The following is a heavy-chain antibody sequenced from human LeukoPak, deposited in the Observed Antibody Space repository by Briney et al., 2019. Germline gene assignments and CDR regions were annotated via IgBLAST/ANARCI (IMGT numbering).Heavy chain of an antibody. D-gene: IGHD3-9*01. V-gene: IGHV3-21*01. CDR2: ISSSSSYI. Sequence: GGSLRLSCAASGFTFSSYSMNWVRQAPGKGLECVSSISSSSSYIYYAGSVKGRFTISRDNAKNSLYLQMNSLRAEDTAVYYCARGAVLRYFDWLLSPLDYWGQGALVTVSS. J-gene: IGHJ4*02. CDR3: ARGAVLRYFDWLLSPLDY. CDR1: GFTFSSYS.